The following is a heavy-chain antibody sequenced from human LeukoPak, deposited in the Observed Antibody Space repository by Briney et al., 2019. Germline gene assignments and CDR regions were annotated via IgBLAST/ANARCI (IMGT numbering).Heavy chain of an antibody. CDR2: IYHSGST. CDR1: GGSISSGGYS. CDR3: ARVAIERFVTGTTMNWFDP. V-gene: IGHV4-30-2*01. Sequence: SQTLSLTCAVSGGSISSGGYSRSWIRQPPGKGLEWIGYIYHSGSTYYNPSLKSRVTISVDRSKNQFSLKLSSVTAADTAVYYCARVAIERFVTGTTMNWFDPWGQGTLVTVSS. D-gene: IGHD1-20*01. J-gene: IGHJ5*02.